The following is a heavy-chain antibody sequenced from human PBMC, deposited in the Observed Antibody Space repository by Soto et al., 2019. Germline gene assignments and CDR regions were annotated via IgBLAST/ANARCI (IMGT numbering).Heavy chain of an antibody. J-gene: IGHJ4*02. D-gene: IGHD3-16*01. Sequence: QVQLQESGPGLVKPSGTLSLTCAVSNGSISNNDWWSWVRQPPGKGLEWIGEINHSGTTNYNPSLKSRVTILVDKAKIQFSLKLTSVTAADTAVYYCARGITFGGVIFDDWGQGTLVTVSS. CDR2: INHSGTT. CDR1: NGSISNNDW. V-gene: IGHV4-4*02. CDR3: ARGITFGGVIFDD.